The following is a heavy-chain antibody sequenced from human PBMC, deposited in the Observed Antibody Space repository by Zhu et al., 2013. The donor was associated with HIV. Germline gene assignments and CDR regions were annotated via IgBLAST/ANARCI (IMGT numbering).Heavy chain of an antibody. CDR1: GGTFSSYA. V-gene: IGHV1-69*06. Sequence: QVQLVQSGAEVKKPGSSVKVSCKASGGTFSSYAISWVRQAPGQGLEWMGGIIPIFGTANYAQKFQGRVTITADKSTSTAYMELSSLRSEDTAVYYCAGGDYGGNGYYYYYYGMDVWGQGTLVTVSS. J-gene: IGHJ6*02. CDR2: IIPIFGTA. CDR3: AGGDYGGNGYYYYYYGMDV. D-gene: IGHD2-21*01.